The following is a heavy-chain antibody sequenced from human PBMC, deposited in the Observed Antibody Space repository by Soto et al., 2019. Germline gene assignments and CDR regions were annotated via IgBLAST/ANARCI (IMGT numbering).Heavy chain of an antibody. CDR2: SDWDDDK. CDR3: TSDTARVYYGMDV. D-gene: IGHD5-18*01. V-gene: IGHV2-70*02. CDR1: GFSLSTSGMC. Sequence: SGPTLVNPTQTLTLTCTFSGFSLSTSGMCVSWIRQPPGKALEWLARSDWDDDKYYSTSLKTRLTISKDTSKNQVVLTMTNMDPVDTAVYYCTSDTARVYYGMDVWGQGTTVTVSS. J-gene: IGHJ6*02.